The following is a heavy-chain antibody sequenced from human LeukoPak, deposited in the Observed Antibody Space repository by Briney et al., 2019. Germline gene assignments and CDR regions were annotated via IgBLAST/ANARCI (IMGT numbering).Heavy chain of an antibody. CDR1: GFTLSSYA. D-gene: IGHD3-16*01. CDR2: ISGSGRSS. V-gene: IGHV3-23*01. CDR3: AKGGGFDY. J-gene: IGHJ4*02. Sequence: PGGSLRLSCAASGFTLSSYALSWVRQAPEKGLEWVSAISGSGRSSHYADSVKGRFTISRDNSKNMLYLQMKSLRVEDTALYYCAKGGGFDYWGQGTLVTVSS.